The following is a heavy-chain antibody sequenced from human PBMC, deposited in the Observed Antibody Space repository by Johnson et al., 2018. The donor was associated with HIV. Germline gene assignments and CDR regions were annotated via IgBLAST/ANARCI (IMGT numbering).Heavy chain of an antibody. J-gene: IGHJ3*02. D-gene: IGHD6-25*01. CDR3: AKDSQGLRAFDI. CDR2: ISGSGGST. Sequence: MKWVRQTPGMGLEWVSAISGSGGSTYYADSVKGRFTISRDNSKNTLYLQMNSLRAEDTAVYYCAKDSQGLRAFDIWGQGTMVTVSS. V-gene: IGHV3-23*01.